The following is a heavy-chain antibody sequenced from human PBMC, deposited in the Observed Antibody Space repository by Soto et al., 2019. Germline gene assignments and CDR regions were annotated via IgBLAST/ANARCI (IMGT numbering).Heavy chain of an antibody. D-gene: IGHD3-22*01. CDR1: GFTFSSYG. CDR2: ISDGGSKK. V-gene: IGHV3-30*18. CDR3: AKEWVYDSSGWSFDY. J-gene: IGHJ4*02. Sequence: GGSLRLSCAASGFTFSSYGMHWVRQAPGKGLERVAVISDGGSKKYYADSVKGRFTISRDNSKNTLYVQMNSLRAEDTAVYYCAKEWVYDSSGWSFDYWGQGTLVTVSS.